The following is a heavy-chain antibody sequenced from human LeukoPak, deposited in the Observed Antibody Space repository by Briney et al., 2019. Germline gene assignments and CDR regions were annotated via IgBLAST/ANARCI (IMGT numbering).Heavy chain of an antibody. V-gene: IGHV3-30*04. CDR2: ISYDGSNK. J-gene: IGHJ4*02. D-gene: IGHD6-19*01. CDR1: GFTFSSYA. Sequence: GGSLRLSCAASGFTFSSYAMHWVRQAPGKGLEWVAVISYDGSNKYYADSVKGRFTISRDNSKNTLYLQMNSLRAEDTAVYYCARDQSSGWYTGIGYWGQGALVTVSS. CDR3: ARDQSSGWYTGIGY.